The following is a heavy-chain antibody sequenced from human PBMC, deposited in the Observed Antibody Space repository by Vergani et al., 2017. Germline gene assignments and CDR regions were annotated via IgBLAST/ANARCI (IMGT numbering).Heavy chain of an antibody. CDR2: LSTTGGA. J-gene: IGHJ5*02. Sequence: AQLRESGPGLVKPSETLSLTCHVFGVSVTDYNCNWIRQAPGKGLEWIGSLSTTGGATHASHNPSLKSRVSISGDTSKSQFSLRLTSVTAADSAIYYCAGDTHSWQRADRWGQGLLVSVSS. D-gene: IGHD6-13*01. CDR3: AGDTHSWQRADR. V-gene: IGHV4-59*02. CDR1: GVSVTDYN.